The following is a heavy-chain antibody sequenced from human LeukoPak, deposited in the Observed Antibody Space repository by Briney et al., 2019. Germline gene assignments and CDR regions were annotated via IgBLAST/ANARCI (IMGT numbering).Heavy chain of an antibody. V-gene: IGHV4-34*01. CDR1: GGSFSGYY. J-gene: IGHJ1*01. D-gene: IGHD6-19*01. Sequence: SETLSLTCAVYGGSFSGYYWSWIRQPPGKGLEWIEEINHSGSTNYNPSLKSRVTISVDTSKNQFSLKLSSVTAADTAVYYCARGPGDSSGWYLQHWGQGTLVTVSS. CDR3: ARGPGDSSGWYLQH. CDR2: INHSGST.